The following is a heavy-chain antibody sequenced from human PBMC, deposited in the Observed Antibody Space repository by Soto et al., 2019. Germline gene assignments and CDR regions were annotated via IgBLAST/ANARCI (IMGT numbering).Heavy chain of an antibody. CDR1: GFTFSSYS. CDR3: ARDQGYCSGGSCYVAGY. CDR2: ISTSGATR. J-gene: IGHJ4*02. Sequence: GGSLRLSCAASGFTFSSYSMNWVRQAPGKGLEWVAHISTSGATRYYADSVKGRFTISRDNAKNTLYLQLNSLRAEDTAVYYCARDQGYCSGGSCYVAGYWGQGTLVTVSS. D-gene: IGHD2-15*01. V-gene: IGHV3-48*04.